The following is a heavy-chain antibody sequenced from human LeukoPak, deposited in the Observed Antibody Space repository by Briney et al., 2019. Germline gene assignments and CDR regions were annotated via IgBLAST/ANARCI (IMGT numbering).Heavy chain of an antibody. Sequence: GGSLRLSCAASGLTFSTYAMSWVRQAPGKGLEWVSTVTVDDGTTYYADSVKGRFTISRDNSKNTLYLQMNSLRTEDTAVYYCAKDCCSNTGLFDYWGQGTRDCGSS. J-gene: IGHJ4*02. CDR2: VTVDDGTT. CDR3: AKDCCSNTGLFDY. V-gene: IGHV3-23*01. CDR1: GLTFSTYA. D-gene: IGHD2-2*01.